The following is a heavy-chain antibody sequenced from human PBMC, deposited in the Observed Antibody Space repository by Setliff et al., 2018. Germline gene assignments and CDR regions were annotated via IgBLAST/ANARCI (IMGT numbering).Heavy chain of an antibody. CDR1: GGSISSGGYY. CDR3: ARDRRIVGARHAYDI. J-gene: IGHJ3*02. CDR2: IYYSGST. D-gene: IGHD1-26*01. V-gene: IGHV4-31*03. Sequence: PSETLSLTCTFSGGSISSGGYYWSWIRQHPGKGLECIGYIYYSGSTYYNPSLKSRVTISVDTSKNQFSLKLSSVTAADTAVYYCARDRRIVGARHAYDIWGQGTMVTVS.